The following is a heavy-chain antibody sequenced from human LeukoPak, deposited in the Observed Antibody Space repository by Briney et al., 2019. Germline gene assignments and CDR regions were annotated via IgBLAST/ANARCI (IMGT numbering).Heavy chain of an antibody. CDR3: ARDPVAGNHYFDY. CDR1: GYTFTSYG. D-gene: IGHD6-19*01. Sequence: ASVKVSCKASGYTFTSYGISWVRQAPGQGLEWMGWISAYNGNTNYAQKLQGRVTMTRDTSTSTVYMELSSLRSEDTAVYYCARDPVAGNHYFDYWGQGTLVTVSS. J-gene: IGHJ4*02. V-gene: IGHV1-18*01. CDR2: ISAYNGNT.